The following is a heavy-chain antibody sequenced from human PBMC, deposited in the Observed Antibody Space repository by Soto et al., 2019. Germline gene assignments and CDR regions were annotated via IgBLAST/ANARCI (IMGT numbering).Heavy chain of an antibody. D-gene: IGHD2-2*01. Sequence: TGGSLRLSCAASGFTFSSYAMSWVRQAPGKGLEWVSGISGSGGSTYYADSVKGRFTISRDNSKNTLYLQMNSLRAEDTAVYYCAKDPGRVAAATYNWFDPWGQGTLVTVSS. CDR1: GFTFSSYA. CDR2: ISGSGGST. V-gene: IGHV3-23*01. J-gene: IGHJ5*02. CDR3: AKDPGRVAAATYNWFDP.